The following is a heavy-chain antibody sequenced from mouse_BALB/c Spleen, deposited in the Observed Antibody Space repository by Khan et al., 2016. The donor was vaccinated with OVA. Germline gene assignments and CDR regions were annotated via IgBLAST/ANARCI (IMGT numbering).Heavy chain of an antibody. CDR2: INTYTGEP. J-gene: IGHJ4*01. Sequence: QIQLVQSGPELMKPGETVKISCKASGYTFTKYGMNWVKQAPGKGLKWMGWINTYTGEPTYADDFKGRFAFSLETSASTAYLQINNLKNEDTATYFCARPPYFSYVMVYWGQGTSVTVSS. V-gene: IGHV9-3-1*01. D-gene: IGHD2-10*01. CDR1: GYTFTKYG. CDR3: ARPPYFSYVMVY.